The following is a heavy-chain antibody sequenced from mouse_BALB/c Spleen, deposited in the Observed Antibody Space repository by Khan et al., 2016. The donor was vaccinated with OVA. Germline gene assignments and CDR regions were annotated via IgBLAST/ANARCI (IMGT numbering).Heavy chain of an antibody. CDR2: ISYSGST. CDR1: GYSITSDYA. J-gene: IGHJ3*01. V-gene: IGHV3-2*02. CDR3: ARWFTY. Sequence: EVQLKESGPGLVKPSQSLSLTCTVTGYSITSDYAWNWIRQFPGNKLEWTGYISYSGSTTYNPSLKSRISITRDTSKNQFFLQLNSVTTEDTATYYCARWFTYWGQGTLVTVSA.